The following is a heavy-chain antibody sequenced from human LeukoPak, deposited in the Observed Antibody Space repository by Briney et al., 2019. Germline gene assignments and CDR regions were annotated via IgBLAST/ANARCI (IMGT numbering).Heavy chain of an antibody. CDR2: INPNSGGT. J-gene: IGHJ4*02. V-gene: IGHV1-2*02. CDR3: ARDFAELGYCSSTSCYYLLTGEFDY. Sequence: ASVKVSCKASGYTFTGYYMHWVRQAPGQGLEWMGWINPNSGGTNYAQKFQGRVTMTRDTSISTAYMELSRLRSDDTAVYYCARDFAELGYCSSTSCYYLLTGEFDYWGQGTLVTVSS. D-gene: IGHD2-2*01. CDR1: GYTFTGYY.